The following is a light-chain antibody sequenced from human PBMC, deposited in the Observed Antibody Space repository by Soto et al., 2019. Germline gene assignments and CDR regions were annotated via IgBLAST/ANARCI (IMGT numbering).Light chain of an antibody. V-gene: IGLV1-47*02. CDR1: SSNIGNKY. J-gene: IGLJ2*01. Sequence: QSVLTQPPSASGTPGQRVTISCSGSSSNIGNKYVDWYQQFPGTAPKLLMYNNNHRPSGVPERFSGSTSGTSASLDISGLRSEDEADYYWPDWDASVGGPAFGGGTKVTVL. CDR3: PDWDASVGGPA. CDR2: NNN.